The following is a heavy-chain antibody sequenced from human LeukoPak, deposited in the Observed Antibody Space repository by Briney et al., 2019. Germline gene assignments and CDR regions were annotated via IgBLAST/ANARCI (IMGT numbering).Heavy chain of an antibody. CDR1: GGTFSSYA. J-gene: IGHJ5*02. Sequence: SVKVSCKASGGTFSSYAISWVRQAPGQGLEWMGRIIPIFGTANYAQKFQGRVTITTDESTSTAYMELSSLRSEDTALYYCARDQIPAAAIPNWFDPWGQGTLVTVSS. CDR3: ARDQIPAAAIPNWFDP. CDR2: IIPIFGTA. V-gene: IGHV1-69*05. D-gene: IGHD2-2*01.